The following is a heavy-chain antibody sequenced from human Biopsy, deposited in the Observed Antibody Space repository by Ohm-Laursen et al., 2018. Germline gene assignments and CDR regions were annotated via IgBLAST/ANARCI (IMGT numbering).Heavy chain of an antibody. Sequence: TLSLTCTVSGVSISSYFWSWIRQPLGKGLEWIGYVSYSGNTKYNPSLKSRVIISAYTSKNQFSLKLSSVTAADTAMYYCEAYYYDSSGYFYAFHYWGQGTLVTVSS. V-gene: IGHV4-59*08. CDR3: EAYYYDSSGYFYAFHY. J-gene: IGHJ4*02. D-gene: IGHD3-22*01. CDR1: GVSISSYF. CDR2: VSYSGNT.